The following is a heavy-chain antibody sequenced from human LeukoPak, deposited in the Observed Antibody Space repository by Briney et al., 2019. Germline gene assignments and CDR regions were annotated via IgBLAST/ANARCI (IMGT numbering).Heavy chain of an antibody. CDR3: ARDPYGRNYYDSSGYYSWGAFDI. V-gene: IGHV1-2*02. CDR1: GYPFIDYY. J-gene: IGHJ3*02. D-gene: IGHD3-22*01. CDR2: INPNSGGT. Sequence: ASVKVSCKASGYPFIDYYMHWVRQAPGQGLEWMGWINPNSGGTNYAQKFQGRVTMTRDTSISTAYMELSRLRSDDTAVYYCARDPYGRNYYDSSGYYSWGAFDIWGQGTMVTVSS.